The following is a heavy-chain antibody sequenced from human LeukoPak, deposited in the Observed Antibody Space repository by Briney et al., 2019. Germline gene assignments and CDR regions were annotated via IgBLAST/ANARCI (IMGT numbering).Heavy chain of an antibody. Sequence: GGSLRLSCAASGFTFSGHSMNWVRQAPGKGLEWVSSISSSSSYIYYADSVKGRFTISRDNAKNSLYLQMNSLRAEDTAVYYCASRTDVLGDAFDIWGQGTMVTVSS. V-gene: IGHV3-21*01. D-gene: IGHD3-3*02. J-gene: IGHJ3*02. CDR2: ISSSSSYI. CDR1: GFTFSGHS. CDR3: ASRTDVLGDAFDI.